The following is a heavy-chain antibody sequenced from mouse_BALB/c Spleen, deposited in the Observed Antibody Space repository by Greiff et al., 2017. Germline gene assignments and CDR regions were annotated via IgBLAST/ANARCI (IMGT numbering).Heavy chain of an antibody. CDR2: ISDGGSYT. CDR3: ARVNYGYGADY. Sequence: EVQLVESGGGLVKPGGSLKLSCAASGFTFSYYYMYWVRQTPEKRLEWVATISDGGSYTYYPDSVKGRFTISRDNAKNNLYLQMSSLKSEDTAMYYCARVNYGYGADYWGQGTTLTVSS. V-gene: IGHV5-4*02. J-gene: IGHJ2*01. CDR1: GFTFSYYY. D-gene: IGHD1-2*01.